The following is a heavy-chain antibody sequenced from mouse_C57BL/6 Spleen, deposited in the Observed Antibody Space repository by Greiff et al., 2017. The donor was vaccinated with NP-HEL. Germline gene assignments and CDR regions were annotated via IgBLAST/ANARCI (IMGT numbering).Heavy chain of an antibody. D-gene: IGHD1-1*01. CDR3: TITTLGYFDV. J-gene: IGHJ1*03. CDR2: IDPEDGDT. Sequence: VQLQQSGAELVRPGASVKLSCTASGFNIKDYYMHWVKQRPEQGLEWIGRIDPEDGDTEYAQKFQGKATMTADTSSNTAYLQLSSRTSEDTAVSYWTITTLGYFDVWGTGTTVTVSS. CDR1: GFNIKDYY. V-gene: IGHV14-1*01.